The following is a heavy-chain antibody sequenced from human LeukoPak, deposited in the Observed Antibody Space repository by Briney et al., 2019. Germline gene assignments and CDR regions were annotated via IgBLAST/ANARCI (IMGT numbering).Heavy chain of an antibody. V-gene: IGHV4-61*01. CDR1: GGSVSSGSYY. J-gene: IGHJ4*02. CDR3: ARAGYSSGYVGGFDY. Sequence: SETLSLTCTVSGGSVSSGSYYWSWIRQSPGKGLEWIGHIYFSGSTNYNPSLKSRVIISVDMSKNRFSLRLSSVTAADTAVYYCARAGYSSGYVGGFDYWGQGALVTVSS. CDR2: IYFSGST. D-gene: IGHD5-18*01.